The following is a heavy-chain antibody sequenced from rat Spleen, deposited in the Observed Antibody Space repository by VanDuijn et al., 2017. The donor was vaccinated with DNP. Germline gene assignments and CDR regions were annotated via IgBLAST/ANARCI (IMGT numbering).Heavy chain of an antibody. CDR2: ITSSVGST. J-gene: IGHJ3*01. CDR3: GTLTTEGIVRIRWLAY. D-gene: IGHD1-11*01. V-gene: IGHV5-31*01. CDR1: GFTFNNYW. Sequence: EVQLVESGGDLVQPGRSLKLSCVASGFTFNNYWMTWIRQVPGKGLQVVASITSSVGSTYYPDSVKGRFTIARDNAKNTLYLQMNRLMSADTATYYCGTLTTEGIVRIRWLAYGGQGTLVTVSS.